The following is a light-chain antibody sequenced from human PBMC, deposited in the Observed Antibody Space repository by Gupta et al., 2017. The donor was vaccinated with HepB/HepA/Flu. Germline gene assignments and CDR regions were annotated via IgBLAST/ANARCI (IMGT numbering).Light chain of an antibody. CDR3: AAWDDSLNGVV. J-gene: IGLJ2*01. CDR1: SAKNGSNT. Sequence: QSVLTQPPSVSAGPGQRVTRSCSGSSAKNGSNTVNRYKQLQGTAPKLLIYSNNERPPGVPDRLSGAKSGTSASLAISGLQSEDEADYYCAAWDDSLNGVVFGGGTKLTVL. V-gene: IGLV1-44*01. CDR2: SNN.